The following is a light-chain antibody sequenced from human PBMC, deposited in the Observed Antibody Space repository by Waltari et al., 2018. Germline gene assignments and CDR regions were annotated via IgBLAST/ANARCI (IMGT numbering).Light chain of an antibody. CDR3: QYYDNSLGEAV. Sequence: QSVLTQPPSVSGAPGQTISISCTGGSSNLGSGYAVHWYQQLPGTAPKLLIYENTNRPSGGPDRFSGYKSDTSASLAISGLQAEDEADDYCQYYDNSLGEAVFGGGTKLTVL. CDR2: ENT. J-gene: IGLJ3*02. CDR1: SSNLGSGYA. V-gene: IGLV1-40*01.